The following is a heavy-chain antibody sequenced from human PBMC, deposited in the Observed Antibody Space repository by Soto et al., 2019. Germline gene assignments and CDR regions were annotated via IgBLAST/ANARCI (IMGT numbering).Heavy chain of an antibody. V-gene: IGHV3-30*02. CDR2: IWYDGSNK. CDR1: GFTFSNHG. CDR3: AKGYYDFWSGYLGYYYYGMDV. J-gene: IGHJ6*02. D-gene: IGHD3-3*01. Sequence: GGSLRLSCAASGFTFSNHGIQWVRQAPGKGLEWVATIWYDGSNKYYADSVKGRFTISRDNSKNTLHLQMNSLRAEDTAVYYRAKGYYDFWSGYLGYYYYGMDVWGQGTTVTVSS.